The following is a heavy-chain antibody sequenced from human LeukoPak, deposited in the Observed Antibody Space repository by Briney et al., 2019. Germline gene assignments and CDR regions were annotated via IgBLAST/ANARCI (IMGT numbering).Heavy chain of an antibody. V-gene: IGHV3-21*04. CDR1: GFTFSSYS. Sequence: GGSLRLSCAASGFTFSSYSMNWVRQAPGKGLEWVSSISSSSSYIYYADSVKGRFTISRDNAKNSLYLQMNCLRAEDTALYYCARDYFGSPSALDYWGQGTLVTVSS. J-gene: IGHJ4*02. CDR3: ARDYFGSPSALDY. D-gene: IGHD1-26*01. CDR2: ISSSSSYI.